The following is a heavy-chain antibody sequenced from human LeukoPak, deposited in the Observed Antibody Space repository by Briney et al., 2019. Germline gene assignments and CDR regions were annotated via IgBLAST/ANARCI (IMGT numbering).Heavy chain of an antibody. CDR1: GYTFSSYW. J-gene: IGHJ4*02. D-gene: IGHD6-13*01. CDR3: TGHHQAYSRTY. CDR2: ISTDASST. Sequence: SCKASGYTFSSYWMHWVRQAPGKGLMWVSRISTDASSTTYADSVKGRFTISRDNAKDTLYLQMNSLRAEDTAVYYCTGHHQAYSRTYWGQGTLVTVSS. V-gene: IGHV3-74*01.